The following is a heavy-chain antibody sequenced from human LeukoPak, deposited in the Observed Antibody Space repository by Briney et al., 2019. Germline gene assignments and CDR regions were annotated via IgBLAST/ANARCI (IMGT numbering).Heavy chain of an antibody. V-gene: IGHV3-53*01. D-gene: IGHD1-26*01. Sequence: GGSLRLSCAASGFTVSGNYMSWVRQAPGKGLEWVSIIYGGGNTYYADSVKGRFTISRDNSKNTLYLQMNSLRAEDTAVYYCAKGSGSWTLAFDYWGQGTLVTVSS. CDR1: GFTVSGNY. CDR3: AKGSGSWTLAFDY. CDR2: IYGGGNT. J-gene: IGHJ4*02.